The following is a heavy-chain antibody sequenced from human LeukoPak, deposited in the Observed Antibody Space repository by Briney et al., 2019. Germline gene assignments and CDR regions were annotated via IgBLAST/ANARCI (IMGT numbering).Heavy chain of an antibody. V-gene: IGHV4-59*01. J-gene: IGHJ4*02. D-gene: IGHD6-6*01. Sequence: KSSQTLSLTCAAHVHTITRYYSHSIRQPPAPGLEPLGYTNYSPCTNYNPSLQSPVTLSVDTSNTQFSLKLSPVTAADTDVDYCARVDPDSSSTLEVFDYWGQGTVVTVSS. CDR2: TNYSPCT. CDR3: ARVDPDSSSTLEVFDY. CDR1: VHTITRYY.